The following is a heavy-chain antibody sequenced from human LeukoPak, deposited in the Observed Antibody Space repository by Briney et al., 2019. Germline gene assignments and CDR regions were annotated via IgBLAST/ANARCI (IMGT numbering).Heavy chain of an antibody. D-gene: IGHD3-22*01. CDR3: ARGQNYYYDSSGYFDY. CDR2: INHSGST. J-gene: IGHJ4*02. CDR1: GGSFSGYY. V-gene: IGHV4-34*01. Sequence: SETLSLTCAVYGGSFSGYYWSWIRHPPGKGLEWIGEINHSGSTNYNPSLKSRVTISVDTYKNQFSLKLSSVTAADTAVYYCARGQNYYYDSSGYFDYWGQGTLVTVSS.